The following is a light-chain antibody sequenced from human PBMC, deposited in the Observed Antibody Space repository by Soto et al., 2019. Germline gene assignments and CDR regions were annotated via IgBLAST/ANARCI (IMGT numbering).Light chain of an antibody. CDR3: QQTYATPQT. CDR1: QSFGSN. Sequence: DIHLALSPTSLSASVVDRITISCRASQSFGSNLCWYQQKPGKAPALLIYTASTLQSGVPSRFSGSGYATDFTLTISSLQPEDVATYFCQQTYATPQTFGGGTKVDI. J-gene: IGKJ4*01. CDR2: TAS. V-gene: IGKV1-39*01.